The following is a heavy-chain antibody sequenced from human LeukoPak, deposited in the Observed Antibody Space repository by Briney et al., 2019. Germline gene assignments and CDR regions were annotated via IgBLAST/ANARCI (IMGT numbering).Heavy chain of an antibody. CDR2: MNPNSGAT. D-gene: IGHD6-6*01. Sequence: ASVKVSCKTSEYTFSNNDINWVRQPPGQGLEWMGWMNPNSGATGYAQKFQGRVTMTRDTSISTAYMELSSLRSEDTAVYYCAREGRSSSLDYWGQGTLVTVSS. CDR1: EYTFSNND. V-gene: IGHV1-8*01. CDR3: AREGRSSSLDY. J-gene: IGHJ4*02.